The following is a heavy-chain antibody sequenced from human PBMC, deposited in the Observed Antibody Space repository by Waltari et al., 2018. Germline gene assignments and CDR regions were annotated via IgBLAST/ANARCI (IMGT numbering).Heavy chain of an antibody. Sequence: ELQLVESVGGLVQPGSSLRLSCVASGFTFEDYAMNWVRQAPGKGLVWVAGISLNSDDIVSADSVQGRFTISRDNAKSSLYLQMNTLSTEDMAFYYCAKDRASSSQFLFDLWGQGTLVTVSS. CDR2: ISLNSDDI. CDR3: AKDRASSSQFLFDL. D-gene: IGHD6-19*01. J-gene: IGHJ4*02. CDR1: GFTFEDYA. V-gene: IGHV3-9*03.